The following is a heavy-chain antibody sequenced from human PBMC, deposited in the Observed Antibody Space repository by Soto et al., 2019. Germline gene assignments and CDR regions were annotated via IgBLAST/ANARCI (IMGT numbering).Heavy chain of an antibody. CDR2: ISSSSSYI. V-gene: IGHV3-21*01. D-gene: IGHD3-9*01. CDR3: ASQNILTGYYRSY. Sequence: PGGSLRLSCAASGFTFSSYSMNWVRQAPGKGLEWVSSISSSSSYIYYADSVKGRFTISRDNAKNSLYLQMNSLRAEDTAVYYCASQNILTGYYRSYWGQGTLVTAPQ. J-gene: IGHJ4*02. CDR1: GFTFSSYS.